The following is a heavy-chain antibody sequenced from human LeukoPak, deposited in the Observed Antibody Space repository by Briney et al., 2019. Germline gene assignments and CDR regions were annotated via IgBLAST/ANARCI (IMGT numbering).Heavy chain of an antibody. CDR1: GGSISSYY. D-gene: IGHD3-22*01. CDR2: IYYSGST. Sequence: SETLSLTCTVSGGSISSYYWSWIRQPPGKGLEWIGYIYYSGSTNYNPSLKSRVTISVDTSKNQFSLKLSSVTAADTAVYYCVREAYDSSGYYYVFDYWGQGTLVTVSS. J-gene: IGHJ4*02. CDR3: VREAYDSSGYYYVFDY. V-gene: IGHV4-59*01.